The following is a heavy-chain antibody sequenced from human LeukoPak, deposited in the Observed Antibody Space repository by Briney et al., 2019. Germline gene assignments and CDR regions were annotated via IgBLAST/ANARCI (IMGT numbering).Heavy chain of an antibody. CDR1: GDSISSYY. V-gene: IGHV4-4*07. Sequence: SETLSLTCTVSGDSISSYYWSWIRRPAGKGLEWIGRISTTGNTNYNPSLKSRVTISADKSNNQFSLQLSSVTAADTAVYYCARATNDAWNAHYTGGLYYMDVWGKGTTVIVSS. CDR3: ARATNDAWNAHYTGGLYYMDV. D-gene: IGHD3-3*01. J-gene: IGHJ6*03. CDR2: ISTTGNT.